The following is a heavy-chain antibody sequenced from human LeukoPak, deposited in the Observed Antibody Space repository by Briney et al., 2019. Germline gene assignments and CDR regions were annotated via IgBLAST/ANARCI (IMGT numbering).Heavy chain of an antibody. CDR1: GFTFSSYS. CDR2: ISSSSSSYI. CDR3: AREPEFDSSGYFDY. V-gene: IGHV3-21*01. Sequence: GGSLRLSCAASGFTFSSYSMNWVRQAPGKGLEWVSSISSSSSSYIYYADSVKGRFTISRDNAKNSLYLQMNSLRAEDTAVYYCAREPEFDSSGYFDYWGQGTLVTVSS. J-gene: IGHJ4*02. D-gene: IGHD3-22*01.